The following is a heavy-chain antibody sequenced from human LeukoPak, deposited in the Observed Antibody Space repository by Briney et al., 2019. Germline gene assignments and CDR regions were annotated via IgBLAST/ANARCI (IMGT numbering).Heavy chain of an antibody. J-gene: IGHJ6*03. CDR1: GYTFTSYG. CDR2: ISAYNGNT. CDR3: ARDTYSLYYDFWRSRNCYMDV. V-gene: IGHV1-18*01. Sequence: GASVKVSCKASGYTFTSYGISWVRQAPGQGLEWMGWISAYNGNTNYAQKLQGRVTMTTDTSTSTAYMELRSLRSDDTAVYYCARDTYSLYYDFWRSRNCYMDVWGKGTTVTVSS. D-gene: IGHD3-3*01.